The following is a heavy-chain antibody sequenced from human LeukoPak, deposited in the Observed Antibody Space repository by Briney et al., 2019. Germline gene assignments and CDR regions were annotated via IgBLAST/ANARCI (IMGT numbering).Heavy chain of an antibody. CDR3: ARLLGVPAAVFDP. Sequence: PSETLSLTCTVSGASVSSASYWSWIRQPPGKGVEWIAHIYNGVNANYNPSLKSRVTISVDTSKNQFSLKLSSVTAADTAVYYCARLLGVPAAVFDPWGQGTLVTVSS. D-gene: IGHD2-2*01. J-gene: IGHJ5*02. CDR2: IYNGVNA. CDR1: GASVSSASY. V-gene: IGHV4-61*01.